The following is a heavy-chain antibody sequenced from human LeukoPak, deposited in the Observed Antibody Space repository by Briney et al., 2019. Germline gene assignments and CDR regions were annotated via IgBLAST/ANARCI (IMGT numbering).Heavy chain of an antibody. D-gene: IGHD1-7*01. Sequence: GGSLRLSCAASGFTFSAYWMTWVRQAPGKALEWVANIKQDGSEQFYLESVKGRFTISRDNAENSLHLQLTSLRVEDTAIYYCASGTGWLIDYWGQGTLVTVSS. CDR3: ASGTGWLIDY. J-gene: IGHJ4*02. CDR2: IKQDGSEQ. V-gene: IGHV3-7*01. CDR1: GFTFSAYW.